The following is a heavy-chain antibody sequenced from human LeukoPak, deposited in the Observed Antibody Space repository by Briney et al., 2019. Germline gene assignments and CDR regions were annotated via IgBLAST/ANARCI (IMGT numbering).Heavy chain of an antibody. D-gene: IGHD5-18*01. CDR2: MNCNNGGT. Sequence: DSVKVSCKASGYIFTDYYIHWVRQAPGQGLEWMGWMNCNNGGTNYAQKFRGRVTMTRDTSTSTGYMELNSLTSDDTAVYYCARDKAGAMGDFDYWGQGTLVTVS. CDR1: GYIFTDYY. V-gene: IGHV1-2*02. CDR3: ARDKAGAMGDFDY. J-gene: IGHJ4*02.